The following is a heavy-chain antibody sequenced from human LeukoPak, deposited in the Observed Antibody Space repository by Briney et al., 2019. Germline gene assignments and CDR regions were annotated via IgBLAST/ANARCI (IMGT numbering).Heavy chain of an antibody. V-gene: IGHV3-33*08. CDR1: GFTFSSYW. J-gene: IGHJ3*02. Sequence: GGSLRLSCTVSGFTFSSYWMNWVRQAPGKGLEWVAVIWYDGSNKYYADSVKGRFTISRDNSKNTLYLQMNSLRAEDTAVYYCARNYDSSGHDAFDIWGQGTMVTVSS. D-gene: IGHD3-22*01. CDR2: IWYDGSNK. CDR3: ARNYDSSGHDAFDI.